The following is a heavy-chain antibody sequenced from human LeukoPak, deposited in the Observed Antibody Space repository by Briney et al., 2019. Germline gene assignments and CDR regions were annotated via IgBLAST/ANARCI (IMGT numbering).Heavy chain of an antibody. J-gene: IGHJ4*02. D-gene: IGHD2-21*02. V-gene: IGHV4-39*01. CDR1: GGSISSSSYY. CDR2: IYYSGST. Sequence: PSETLSLTCTVSGGSISSSSYYWGWIRQPPGKGLEWIGSIYYSGSTYYNPSLKSRVTISVDTSKNQFSLKLSSVTAADTAVYYCARLVGFVAVTAIDYWGQGTLVTVSS. CDR3: ARLVGFVAVTAIDY.